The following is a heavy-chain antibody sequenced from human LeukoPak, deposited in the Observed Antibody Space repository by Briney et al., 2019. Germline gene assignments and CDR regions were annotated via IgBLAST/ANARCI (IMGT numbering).Heavy chain of an antibody. CDR2: ISGSGGST. CDR1: GFTFSSYA. J-gene: IGHJ4*02. D-gene: IGHD6-6*01. CDR3: AKVGSIAADFDY. V-gene: IGHV3-23*01. Sequence: GASLRLSCAASGFTFSSYAMSWVRQAPGKGLEWVSAISGSGGSTYYADSVKGRFTISRDNSKNTLYLQMNSLRAEDTAIYYCAKVGSIAADFDYWGQGTLVTVSS.